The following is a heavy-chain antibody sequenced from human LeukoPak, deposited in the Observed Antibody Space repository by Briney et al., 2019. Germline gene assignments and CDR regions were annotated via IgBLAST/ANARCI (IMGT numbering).Heavy chain of an antibody. CDR1: GGSISSYY. Sequence: SETLSLTCTVSGGSISSYYWSWIRQPPGKGLEWIGYIYYSGSTNYNPSLKSRVTISVDTSKNQFSLKLISVTAADTAVYFCARQGSGRAFDIWGQGTMVTVSS. CDR2: IYYSGST. V-gene: IGHV4-59*08. J-gene: IGHJ3*02. CDR3: ARQGSGRAFDI.